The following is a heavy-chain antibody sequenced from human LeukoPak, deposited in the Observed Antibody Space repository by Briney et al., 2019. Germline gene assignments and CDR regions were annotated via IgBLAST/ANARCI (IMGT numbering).Heavy chain of an antibody. CDR1: GDSVSSNSAA. CDR2: TYYRSKWYN. CDR3: ARGHSSPWSYDSSGCFFDY. J-gene: IGHJ4*02. V-gene: IGHV6-1*01. Sequence: SQTLSLTCAISGDSVSSNSAAWHWIRQSPSRGLEWLGRTYYRSKWYNDYAVSVKSRITINPDTSKNQFSLQLNSVTPEDTAVYYCARGHSSPWSYDSSGCFFDYWGQGTLVTVSS. D-gene: IGHD3-22*01.